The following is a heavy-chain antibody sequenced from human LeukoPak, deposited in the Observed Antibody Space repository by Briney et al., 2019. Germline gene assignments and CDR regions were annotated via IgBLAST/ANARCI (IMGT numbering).Heavy chain of an antibody. Sequence: ASVKVSCKASGYTFTSYYMHWVRQAPGQGLEWMGIINPSGGSTSYAQKFQGRVTMTRDMSTSTVYMELSSLRSEDTAVYYCARGILYSSSWYGRLDAFDIWGQGTMVTVSS. V-gene: IGHV1-46*01. D-gene: IGHD6-13*01. J-gene: IGHJ3*02. CDR3: ARGILYSSSWYGRLDAFDI. CDR2: INPSGGST. CDR1: GYTFTSYY.